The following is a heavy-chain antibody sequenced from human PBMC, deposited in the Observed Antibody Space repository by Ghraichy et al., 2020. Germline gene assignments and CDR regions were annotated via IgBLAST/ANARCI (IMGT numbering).Heavy chain of an antibody. J-gene: IGHJ5*02. Sequence: SETLSLTCIVSGGSIISNSYYWGWIRQPPGKGLEWVGCIYHSGGTYYNPSLKSRVTISVDTSKNQFSLTLSSVTVADTAVYYCARLGIATVGNDLWGQGSLVTVSS. D-gene: IGHD6-13*01. V-gene: IGHV4-39*01. CDR3: ARLGIATVGNDL. CDR2: IYHSGGT. CDR1: GGSIISNSYY.